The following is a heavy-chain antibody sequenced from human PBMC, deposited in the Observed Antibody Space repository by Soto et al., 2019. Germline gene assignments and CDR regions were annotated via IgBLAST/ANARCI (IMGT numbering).Heavy chain of an antibody. V-gene: IGHV3-43*01. Sequence: EVQLVESGGVVVQPGGSLRLSCAASGFTFDDYTMHWVRQAPGKGLEWVSLFSWDGGSTYYADSVKGRFTISRDNSKNSLYLQMNSLRTEDTALYYCAKGHSGDYSSLKFDYWGPGTPVTVSS. CDR1: GFTFDDYT. CDR3: AKGHSGDYSSLKFDY. D-gene: IGHD4-17*01. J-gene: IGHJ4*02. CDR2: FSWDGGST.